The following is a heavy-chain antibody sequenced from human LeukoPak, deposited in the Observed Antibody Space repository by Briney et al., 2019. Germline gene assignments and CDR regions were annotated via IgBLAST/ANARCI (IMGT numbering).Heavy chain of an antibody. CDR2: IYYSGST. D-gene: IGHD3-3*01. CDR3: ARAPYYDFWSGFWFDP. J-gene: IGHJ5*02. CDR1: GGSISSYY. V-gene: IGHV4-59*06. Sequence: SETLSLTCTVSGGSISSYYWSWIRQPPGKGLEWIGYIYYSGSTYYNPSLKSRVTISVDTSKNQFSLKLSSATAADTAVYYCARAPYYDFWSGFWFDPWGQGTLVTVSS.